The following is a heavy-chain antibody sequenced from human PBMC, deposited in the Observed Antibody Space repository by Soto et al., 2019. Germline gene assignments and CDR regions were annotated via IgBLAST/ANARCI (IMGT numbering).Heavy chain of an antibody. CDR3: ARAAYSYRTAYLSYYYGMDV. CDR2: IIPIFGTA. CDR1: GGTFSTYA. Sequence: QVQLVQSGAEVKKPGSSVKVSCKASGGTFSTYAISWVRQAPGQGLEWGGGIIPIFGTANYAQKFQGRVTITADESTSTAYMELSSLRSEDTALYYCARAAYSYRTAYLSYYYGMDVWGQGTTVTVSS. V-gene: IGHV1-69*01. D-gene: IGHD5-18*01. J-gene: IGHJ6*02.